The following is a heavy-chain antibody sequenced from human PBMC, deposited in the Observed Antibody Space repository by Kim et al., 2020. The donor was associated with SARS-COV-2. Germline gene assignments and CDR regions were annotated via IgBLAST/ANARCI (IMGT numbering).Heavy chain of an antibody. V-gene: IGHV3-21*01. D-gene: IGHD3-22*01. J-gene: IGHJ6*02. CDR1: GFTFSSYS. CDR3: ARVNGYYYDSSGYSPPGMDV. Sequence: GGSLRLSCAASGFTFSSYSMNWVRQAPGKGLEWVSSISSSSSYIYYADSVKGRFTISRDNAKNSLYLQMYSLRAEDTAVYYCARVNGYYYDSSGYSPPGMDVWGQGTTVTVSS. CDR2: ISSSSSYI.